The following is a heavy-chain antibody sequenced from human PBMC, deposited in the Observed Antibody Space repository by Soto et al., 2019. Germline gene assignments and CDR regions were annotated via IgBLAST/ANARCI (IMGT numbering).Heavy chain of an antibody. D-gene: IGHD5-12*01. CDR3: ARGGGYDSFDY. CDR2: ISHLENT. J-gene: IGHJ4*02. V-gene: IGHV4-30-2*06. CDR1: GASISYGGFS. Sequence: PSETLSLTCTVSGASISYGGFSWSWIRQSPGKGLEWIGYISHLENTYLHPSFKSRLTMSIDRTRNQFSLKLSSVTAADMAVYYCARGGGYDSFDYWGQGTPVTVSS.